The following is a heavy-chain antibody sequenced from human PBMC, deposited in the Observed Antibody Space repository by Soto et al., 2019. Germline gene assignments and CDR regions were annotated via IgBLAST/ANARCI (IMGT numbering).Heavy chain of an antibody. Sequence: QVQLVESGGGVVQPGRSLRLSCAASGFTFSSYAMHWVRQAPGKGLEWVAIVSYGGSDKYYADSVKGRFTISRDNSMNTLSLQMNSLRAEDTAVYYCERDGAPMKWEPYFSDYWGQGTLVTVSS. D-gene: IGHD1-26*01. V-gene: IGHV3-30-3*01. CDR2: VSYGGSDK. CDR3: ERDGAPMKWEPYFSDY. CDR1: GFTFSSYA. J-gene: IGHJ4*02.